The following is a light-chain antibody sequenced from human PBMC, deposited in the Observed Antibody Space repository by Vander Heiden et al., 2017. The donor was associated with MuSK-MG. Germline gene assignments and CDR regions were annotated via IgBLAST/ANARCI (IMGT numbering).Light chain of an antibody. V-gene: IGKV1-5*03. CDR3: QQYNSYSGT. CDR2: KAS. J-gene: IGKJ1*01. CDR1: QSISSW. Sequence: DIQIIQSPSTLSASVGDRVTITCRASQSISSWLAWYQQKPGKAPKLLIYKASSLESGVPSRFSGSGSGTEFTLTISSLQPDDFATYYCQQYNSYSGTFGQGTKVEIK.